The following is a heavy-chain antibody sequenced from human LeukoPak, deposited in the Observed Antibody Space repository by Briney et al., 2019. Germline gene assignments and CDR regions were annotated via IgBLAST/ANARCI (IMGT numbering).Heavy chain of an antibody. CDR3: ARALTVGIHYYYYMDV. V-gene: IGHV3-20*04. D-gene: IGHD4-23*01. CDR2: INWNGGST. Sequence: GGSLRLSCAASGFTFDDYGMSWVRQAPGKGLEWVSGINWNGGSTGYADSVKGRFTISRDNAKNSLYLQMNSLRAEDTALYYCARALTVGIHYYYYMDVWGKGTTVTVSS. J-gene: IGHJ6*03. CDR1: GFTFDDYG.